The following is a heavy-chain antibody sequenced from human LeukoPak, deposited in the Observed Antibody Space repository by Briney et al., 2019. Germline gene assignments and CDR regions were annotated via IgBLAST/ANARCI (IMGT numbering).Heavy chain of an antibody. CDR1: GFTLSSNY. CDR3: ARDGPDNYGSMDV. J-gene: IGHJ6*02. V-gene: IGHV3-53*01. CDR2: IYSGGST. Sequence: PGGSLRLSCAASGFTLSSNYMSWVRQAPGKGVERGSVIYSGGSTYYTDSEKGRFTISRDNSKNTLYLQMNSLRAEDTAVYYCARDGPDNYGSMDVWGQGTTVTVSS. D-gene: IGHD4-17*01.